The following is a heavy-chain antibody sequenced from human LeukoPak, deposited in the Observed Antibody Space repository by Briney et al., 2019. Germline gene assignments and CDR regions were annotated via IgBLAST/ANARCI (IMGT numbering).Heavy chain of an antibody. V-gene: IGHV3-20*04. Sequence: GGSLRLSCAGSGFTFDDYGMSWVRQAPGKGLEWVSGIKWNGGSTGYAASVKGRFTISRDNAKNSLYLQMNSLRAEDTAVYYCARATHDSSGLRFDYWGQGTLVTVSS. J-gene: IGHJ4*02. CDR3: ARATHDSSGLRFDY. CDR2: IKWNGGST. D-gene: IGHD3-22*01. CDR1: GFTFDDYG.